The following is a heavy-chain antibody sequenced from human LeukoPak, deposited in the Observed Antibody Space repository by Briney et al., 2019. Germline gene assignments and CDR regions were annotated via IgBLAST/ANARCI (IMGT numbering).Heavy chain of an antibody. CDR3: ARRAGEYSHPYDY. J-gene: IGHJ4*02. CDR1: GFTVSSNS. Sequence: GGSLRLSCTVSGFTVSSNSMSWVRQAPGKGLEWVSFIYSGGNTLYSDSVKGRFTISRDNSKNTLYLQMNSLRAEDTAVYYCARRAGEYSHPYDYWGQGTLVTVSS. D-gene: IGHD4-17*01. CDR2: IYSGGNT. V-gene: IGHV3-53*01.